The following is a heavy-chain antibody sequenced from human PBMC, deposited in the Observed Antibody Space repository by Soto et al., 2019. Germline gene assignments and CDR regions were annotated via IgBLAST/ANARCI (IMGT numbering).Heavy chain of an antibody. J-gene: IGHJ5*02. Sequence: ASVKVSCKASGYTFTSYGISWVRQAPGQGLEWMGWISAYNGNTNYAQKLQGRVTMTTDTSTGTAYMELRGLRSDDTAVYYCARCPDYDSSGYYYGVPGVFDPWGQGTLVTVSS. CDR3: ARCPDYDSSGYYYGVPGVFDP. D-gene: IGHD3-22*01. V-gene: IGHV1-18*01. CDR2: ISAYNGNT. CDR1: GYTFTSYG.